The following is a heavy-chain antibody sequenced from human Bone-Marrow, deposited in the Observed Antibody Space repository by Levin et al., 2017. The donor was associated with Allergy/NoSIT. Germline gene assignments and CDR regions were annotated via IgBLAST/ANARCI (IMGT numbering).Heavy chain of an antibody. CDR3: ARVLLHGSYLFLRYFHS. Sequence: RGESLKISCKASGYTFTNSGISWVRQAPGQGLEWMGWISPYNDNTNYAQKFQGRVTMTTDTSTSTAYMELRSLRSDDTAVYYCARVLLHGSYLFLRYFHSWGQGTLVTVSS. D-gene: IGHD3-22*01. CDR2: ISPYNDNT. CDR1: GYTFTNSG. J-gene: IGHJ4*02. V-gene: IGHV1-18*01.